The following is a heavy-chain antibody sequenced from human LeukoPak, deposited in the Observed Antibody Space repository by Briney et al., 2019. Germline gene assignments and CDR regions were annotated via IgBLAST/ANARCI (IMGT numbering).Heavy chain of an antibody. CDR2: IYSGGST. CDR3: ARETSKYYGSGSYYYYYYMDV. V-gene: IGHV3-66*01. D-gene: IGHD3-10*01. Sequence: GGSLRLSCAASGFTVSSNYMSWVRQAPGKGLEWVSVIYSGGSTYYADSVKGRFTISRDNSKNTLYLQMNSLRAEDTAVYYCARETSKYYGSGSYYYYYYMDVWGKGTTVTISS. CDR1: GFTVSSNY. J-gene: IGHJ6*03.